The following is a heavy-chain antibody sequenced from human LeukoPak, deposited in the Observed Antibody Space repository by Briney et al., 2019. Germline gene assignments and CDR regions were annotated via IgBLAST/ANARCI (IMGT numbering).Heavy chain of an antibody. CDR1: GFTVSSNY. D-gene: IGHD3-16*01. CDR2: IYSGGST. Sequence: GGSLRLSCAASGFTVSSNYMSWVRQAPGKGLEWVSVIYSGGSTYYADSVKGRFTISRDNSKNTLYLQMNSLRAEDTAVYYCAREATGGSYDYWSQGTLVTVSS. CDR3: AREATGGSYDY. J-gene: IGHJ4*02. V-gene: IGHV3-66*02.